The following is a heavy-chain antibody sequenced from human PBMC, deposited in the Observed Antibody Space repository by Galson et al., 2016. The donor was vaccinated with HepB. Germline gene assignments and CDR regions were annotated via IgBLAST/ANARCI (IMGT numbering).Heavy chain of an antibody. CDR3: ARPRDYGFDN. CDR2: IHYSGSI. Sequence: SETLSLTCSVSGGSISSSAYWGWIRQPPGKGLEWIANIHYSGSIDYKSSLKSRVTISLDKFKSQFSLKLNSVTAADPAFYYCARPRDYGFDNWGQGTLVTVYS. CDR1: GGSISSSAY. J-gene: IGHJ4*02. D-gene: IGHD4-17*01. V-gene: IGHV4-39*01.